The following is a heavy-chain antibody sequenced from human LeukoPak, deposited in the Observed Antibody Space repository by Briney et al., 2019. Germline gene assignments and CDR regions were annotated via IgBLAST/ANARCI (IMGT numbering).Heavy chain of an antibody. CDR2: ISYDGSNK. CDR3: ASGNMEGGFDY. Sequence: GGSLRLSCAASGFTFTNDFMTWVRQAPGKGLEWVAVISYDGSNKNYADSVKGRFTISRDNSKNTLYLQMNSLRAEDTAVYNCASGNMEGGFDYWGQGTLVTVSS. CDR1: GFTFTNDF. J-gene: IGHJ4*02. D-gene: IGHD4-23*01. V-gene: IGHV3-30*03.